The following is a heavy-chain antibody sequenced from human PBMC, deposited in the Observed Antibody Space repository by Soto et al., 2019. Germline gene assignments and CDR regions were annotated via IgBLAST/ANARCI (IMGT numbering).Heavy chain of an antibody. D-gene: IGHD1-7*01. V-gene: IGHV3-30-3*01. CDR2: ISYDGNNK. Sequence: QVQLVESGGGVVQPGRSLRLSCAASGFTYSTYTMHWVRQAPGKGLEWVAVISYDGNNKFYADSVKGRFTISRDSTKQTLYLQMNSLQPDDTAMSYCARDGVSSTAYTCNYGTYFAYWGQGALVTVSS. J-gene: IGHJ4*02. CDR1: GFTYSTYT. CDR3: ARDGVSSTAYTCNYGTYFAY.